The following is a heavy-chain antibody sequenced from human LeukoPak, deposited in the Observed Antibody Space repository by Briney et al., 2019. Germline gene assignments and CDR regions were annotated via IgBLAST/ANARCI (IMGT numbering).Heavy chain of an antibody. Sequence: SETLSLTCTVSGGSISSSIYYWGWIRQPPEKGLEWIGSVYYSGSTYYNPSLKSRVTISVDTSKNQFSLKLSSVTAADTAVYYCARHGYSNYGVNWFDPWGQGTLVTVSS. J-gene: IGHJ5*02. D-gene: IGHD4-11*01. CDR1: GGSISSSIYY. CDR2: VYYSGST. CDR3: ARHGYSNYGVNWFDP. V-gene: IGHV4-39*01.